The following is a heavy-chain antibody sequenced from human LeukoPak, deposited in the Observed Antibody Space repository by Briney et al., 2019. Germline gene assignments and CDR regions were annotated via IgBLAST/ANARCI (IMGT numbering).Heavy chain of an antibody. V-gene: IGHV4-59*01. Sequence: SETLSLTCTVSGGSISSYYWSRIRQPPGKGLEWIGYIYYSGNTYYNPSLKSRVTISVDTSKNQFSLKVNSVTAADTAVYYCARTKPLDPFDFWGQGTLVTVSS. J-gene: IGHJ3*01. CDR1: GGSISSYY. CDR3: ARTKPLDPFDF. CDR2: IYYSGNT.